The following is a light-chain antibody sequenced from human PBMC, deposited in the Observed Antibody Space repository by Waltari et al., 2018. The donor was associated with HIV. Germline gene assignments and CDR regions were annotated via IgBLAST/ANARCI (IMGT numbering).Light chain of an antibody. V-gene: IGKV3-20*01. Sequence: DIVLPQSPGTMSLSTGDRATLPCRASHRFSSSYVAWYQQKPGQAPRLLIYGASSRATGIPDRFSGSGSGTDFTLTISRLEPEDFAVYYCQLYGSSPQRFGQGTKLEIK. CDR3: QLYGSSPQR. CDR2: GAS. CDR1: HRFSSSY. J-gene: IGKJ2*01.